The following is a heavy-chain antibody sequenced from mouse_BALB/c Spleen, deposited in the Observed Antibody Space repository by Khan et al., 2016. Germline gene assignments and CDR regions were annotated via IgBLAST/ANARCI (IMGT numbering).Heavy chain of an antibody. V-gene: IGHV1S34*01. Sequence: LVKTGAAVKISCKAVGYSFMGYYMHWVRQSHGKSLEWIGYISCYNGATSYNQKFKGKATFTVETSSSTAYMQYNSLTSEDSAVDYCTIPHLGFDERNYFGYLGQGTTVAVSS. CDR2: ISCYNGAT. CDR1: GYSFMGYY. D-gene: IGHD2-14*01. J-gene: IGHJ2*01. CDR3: TIPHLGFDERNYFGY.